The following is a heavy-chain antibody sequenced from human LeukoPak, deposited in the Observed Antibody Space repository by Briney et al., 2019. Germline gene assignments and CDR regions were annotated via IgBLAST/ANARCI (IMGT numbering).Heavy chain of an antibody. J-gene: IGHJ4*02. D-gene: IGHD6-19*01. V-gene: IGHV4-39*07. Sequence: SETLSLTCTVSGDSISSSSYYWGWIRQPPGKGLEWIGTIYYSGSTYYNPSLKSRVTISVDTSKNQFSLKLSSVTAADTAVYYCARGRRVSEWLVYFDYWGQGTLVTVSS. CDR2: IYYSGST. CDR3: ARGRRVSEWLVYFDY. CDR1: GDSISSSSYY.